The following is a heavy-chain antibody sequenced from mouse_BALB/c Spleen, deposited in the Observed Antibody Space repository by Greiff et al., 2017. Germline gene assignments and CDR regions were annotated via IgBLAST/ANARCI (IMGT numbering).Heavy chain of an antibody. V-gene: IGHV5-6-5*01. CDR1: GFTFSSYA. J-gene: IGHJ3*01. CDR2: ISSGGST. D-gene: IGHD1-1*01. CDR3: ARGDYYGSSWSFAY. Sequence: VQLKESGGGLVKPGGSLKLSCAASGFTFSSYAMSWVRQTPEKRLEWVASISSGGSTYYPDSVKGRFTISRDNARNILYLQMSSLRSEDTAMYYCARGDYYGSSWSFAYWGQGTLVTVSA.